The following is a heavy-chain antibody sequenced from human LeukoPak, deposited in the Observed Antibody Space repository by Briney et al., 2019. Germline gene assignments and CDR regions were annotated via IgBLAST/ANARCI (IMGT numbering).Heavy chain of an antibody. D-gene: IGHD2-8*01. J-gene: IGHJ6*03. CDR2: ISYDGSNK. Sequence: GGSLRLSCAASGFTFSSFAMHWVRQAPGKGLEWVAVISYDGSNKYYADSVKGRFTISRDNSKNTLYLQMNSLRAEDTAVYYCANGYCTNGVCYPYYYYYMDVWGKGTTVTVSS. V-gene: IGHV3-30*04. CDR1: GFTFSSFA. CDR3: ANGYCTNGVCYPYYYYYMDV.